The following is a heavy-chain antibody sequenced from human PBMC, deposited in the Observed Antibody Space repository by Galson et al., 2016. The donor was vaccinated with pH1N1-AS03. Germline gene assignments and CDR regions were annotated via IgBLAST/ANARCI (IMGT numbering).Heavy chain of an antibody. CDR3: ARDLSGEGSPVGYAMAV. J-gene: IGHJ6*02. Sequence: SLRLSCADSGSTFSLKSMNWVRQAPGKGLEWISSISSSGSHIYYADAVKSRFTISRDNAKNSLYLQMNSLRDEDTAVYYCARDLSGEGSPVGYAMAVWGPGTTVTVSS. V-gene: IGHV3-21*01. D-gene: IGHD1-26*01. CDR1: GSTFSLKS. CDR2: ISSSGSHI.